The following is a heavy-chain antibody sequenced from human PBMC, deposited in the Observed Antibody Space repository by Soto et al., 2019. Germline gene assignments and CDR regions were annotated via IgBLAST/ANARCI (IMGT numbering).Heavy chain of an antibody. Sequence: RGGALRLSCAASGFTFSNFWMSWVRQAPGKGLEWVANIKQDGSEKDFVDSVKGRFIISRDNAKNSLYLQMNSLRAEDTAFYYCARLPAASHYFDYWGHGTLVTVSS. CDR2: IKQDGSEK. V-gene: IGHV3-7*03. D-gene: IGHD2-2*01. CDR1: GFTFSNFW. CDR3: ARLPAASHYFDY. J-gene: IGHJ4*01.